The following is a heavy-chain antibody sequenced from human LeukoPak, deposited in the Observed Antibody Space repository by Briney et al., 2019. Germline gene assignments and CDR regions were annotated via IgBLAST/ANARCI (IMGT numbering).Heavy chain of an antibody. J-gene: IGHJ6*03. CDR1: RFTFKTYS. CDR2: ISSSSVI. Sequence: GGSLRLSCVASRFTFKTYSMIWVRQAPRKGLEWISYISSSSVIHYADSVKGRFTISRDNAKGSLYLQMSRLRVEDSAVYYCATAPQGGNDYMDVWGKGATVTVS. V-gene: IGHV3-48*04. CDR3: ATAPQGGNDYMDV. D-gene: IGHD3-16*01.